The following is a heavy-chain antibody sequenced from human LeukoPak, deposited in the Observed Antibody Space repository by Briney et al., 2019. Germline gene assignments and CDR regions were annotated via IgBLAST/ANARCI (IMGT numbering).Heavy chain of an antibody. CDR3: AKGAQRNYYDSSGSPFDY. CDR2: ISGSGGST. V-gene: IGHV3-23*01. Sequence: GGSLRLSCAASGFTFSSYAMSWVRQAPGKGLEWVSAISGSGGSTYYADSVKGRFTISRDNSKNTLYLQMNSLRAEDTAVYYCAKGAQRNYYDSSGSPFDYWGQGTLVTVSP. J-gene: IGHJ4*02. CDR1: GFTFSSYA. D-gene: IGHD3-22*01.